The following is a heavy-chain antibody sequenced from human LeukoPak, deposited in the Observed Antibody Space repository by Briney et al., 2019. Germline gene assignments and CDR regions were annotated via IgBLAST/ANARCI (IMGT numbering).Heavy chain of an antibody. CDR2: VSSNGGRK. CDR3: ARDSGAGWELPKYYFDY. CDR1: GFTFSSYA. D-gene: IGHD1-26*01. J-gene: IGHJ4*02. Sequence: GGSLRLSCSASGFTFSSYAMHWVRQAPGKGLQYVSCVSSNGGRKYYADPVKGRFTISRDNSKNTLYLQMTRLRAEDTAVYYCARDSGAGWELPKYYFDYWGQGTLVTVSS. V-gene: IGHV3-64*04.